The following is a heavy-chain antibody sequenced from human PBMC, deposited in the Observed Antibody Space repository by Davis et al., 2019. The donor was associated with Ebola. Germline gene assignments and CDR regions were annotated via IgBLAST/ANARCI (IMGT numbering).Heavy chain of an antibody. Sequence: AASVKVSCKASGYTFTNYYMHWVRQAPGQGLEWMGMINPNDGRTIYAQKFQGRVTVTRDTSTTTVYMDLSSLRSDDTAMYFCARDRRLSHDYIAGSYPSDYWGQGTLVTVSS. CDR3: ARDRRLSHDYIAGSYPSDY. D-gene: IGHD3-16*02. CDR2: INPNDGRT. J-gene: IGHJ4*02. CDR1: GYTFTNYY. V-gene: IGHV1-46*01.